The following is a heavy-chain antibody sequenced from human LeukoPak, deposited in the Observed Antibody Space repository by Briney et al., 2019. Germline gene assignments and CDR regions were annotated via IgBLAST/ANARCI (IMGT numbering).Heavy chain of an antibody. CDR3: AKHHYSSSRDYFDY. D-gene: IGHD6-13*01. Sequence: GGSLRLSCAASGFSFSSYAMTWVRQAPGKGLEWVSTVSGDGTITYYADSVRGRFTISRDNSKNTLFLQMNSLRAEDTAVYYCAKHHYSSSRDYFDYWGQGTLVTVSS. V-gene: IGHV3-23*01. J-gene: IGHJ4*02. CDR1: GFSFSSYA. CDR2: VSGDGTIT.